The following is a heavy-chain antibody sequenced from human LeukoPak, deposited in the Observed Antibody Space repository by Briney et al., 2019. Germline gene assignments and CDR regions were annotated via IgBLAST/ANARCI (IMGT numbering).Heavy chain of an antibody. CDR2: ISSSSSYI. J-gene: IGHJ6*02. CDR1: GFTFSSYS. Sequence: GGSLRLSCAASGFTFSSYSMNWVRQAPGKGLEWVSSISSSSSYIYYADSVKGRFTISRDNAKNSLYLQMNSLRAEDTAVYYCARGGSRYYGMDVWGQGTTVTVSS. CDR3: ARGGSRYYGMDV. V-gene: IGHV3-21*01. D-gene: IGHD2-15*01.